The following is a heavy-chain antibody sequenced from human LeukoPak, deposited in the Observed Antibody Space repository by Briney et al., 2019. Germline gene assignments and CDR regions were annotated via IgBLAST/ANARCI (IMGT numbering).Heavy chain of an antibody. V-gene: IGHV4-39*07. CDR1: GGSISSSSYY. J-gene: IGHJ5*02. CDR2: IYYSGST. CDR3: ARAYCSGGSCYPSWFDP. Sequence: SETLSLTCTVSGGSISSSSYYWGWIRQPPGKGLEWIGSIYYSGSTYYNPSLKSRVTISVDTSKNQFSLKLSSVTAADTAVYYCARAYCSGGSCYPSWFDPWGQGTLVTVSS. D-gene: IGHD2-15*01.